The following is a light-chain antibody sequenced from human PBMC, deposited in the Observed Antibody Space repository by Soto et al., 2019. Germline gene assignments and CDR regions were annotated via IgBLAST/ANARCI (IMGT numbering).Light chain of an antibody. CDR2: GAS. CDR3: QQYNNWPET. J-gene: IGKJ1*01. CDR1: QSLSSN. Sequence: ELVMTQSQATLSVSPGERATLSSRASQSLSSNLAWYQQKPGQAPRLLIYGASTRATGIPGRFSGSGSGTEFTLTISSLQSEDFAVYYCQQYNNWPETFGQGTKVEIK. V-gene: IGKV3-15*01.